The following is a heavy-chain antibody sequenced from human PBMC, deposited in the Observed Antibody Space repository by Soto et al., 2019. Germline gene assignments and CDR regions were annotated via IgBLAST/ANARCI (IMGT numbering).Heavy chain of an antibody. CDR2: INAGNGNT. V-gene: IGHV1-3*01. J-gene: IGHJ6*02. CDR3: ARVISGQGYYGMDV. Sequence: QVQLVQSGAEVKKPGASVKVSCKASGYTFTSYAMHWVRQAPGQRLEWMGWINAGNGNTKYSQKFQGRVTITRDTSASTAYMELSSLRSEDTAVYYCARVISGQGYYGMDVWGQGTTVTVSS. D-gene: IGHD3-10*01. CDR1: GYTFTSYA.